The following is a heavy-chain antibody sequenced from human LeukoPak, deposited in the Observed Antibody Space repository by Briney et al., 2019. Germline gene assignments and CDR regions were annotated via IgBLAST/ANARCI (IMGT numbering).Heavy chain of an antibody. Sequence: GGSLRLSCAASGFTVSSNYMTWVRQAPGKGLEWVSLIYSGGNTHYAGSVRGRFTISRDNSKNTLFLQMNSLRAEDTAVYYCARHNCGGSSYLNCIGLDVWGQGTTVTVSS. CDR1: GFTVSSNY. CDR3: ARHNCGGSSYLNCIGLDV. V-gene: IGHV3-53*01. J-gene: IGHJ6*02. CDR2: IYSGGNT. D-gene: IGHD2-15*01.